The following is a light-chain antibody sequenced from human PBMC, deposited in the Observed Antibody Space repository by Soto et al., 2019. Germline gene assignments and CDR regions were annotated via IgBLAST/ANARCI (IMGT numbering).Light chain of an antibody. CDR1: ESVSNN. CDR2: YAS. J-gene: IGKJ5*01. Sequence: EIMMTQSPGTLSVSPGERATLSCRASESVSNNLAWYQRKPGHAPRLLIYYASTRATGIPDRFSGSGSGTEFTLTITSLQSEDFALYYCQQYNDWPPITFGQGTRLEIK. V-gene: IGKV3-15*01. CDR3: QQYNDWPPIT.